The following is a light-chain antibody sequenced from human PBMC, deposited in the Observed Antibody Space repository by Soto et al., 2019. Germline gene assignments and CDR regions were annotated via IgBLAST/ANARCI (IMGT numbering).Light chain of an antibody. V-gene: IGKV1-5*01. J-gene: IGKJ2*01. Sequence: DIQMTQSPSTLSASVGDRVTITCRASQSISAWLAWYQQIPGKAPKLLIYDASSLESGVPSRFSGSGSETEFTLTISSLQPDDFAAYYCQQYNSYSPTFGQGTKLEI. CDR3: QQYNSYSPT. CDR1: QSISAW. CDR2: DAS.